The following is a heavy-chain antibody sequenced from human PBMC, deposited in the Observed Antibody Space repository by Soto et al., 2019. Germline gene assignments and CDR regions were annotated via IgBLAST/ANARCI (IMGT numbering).Heavy chain of an antibody. J-gene: IGHJ4*02. Sequence: QLQLQESGSGLVKPSQTLSLTCAVSGGSISSGGYSWGWIRQPPGKGLEWIGYIYHSGSTYYNPSLTSRVTISVTRSRNPFSLKLSSVTAADTAVSYCARVPDYWGQGTLVTVSS. V-gene: IGHV4-30-2*01. CDR3: ARVPDY. CDR2: IYHSGST. CDR1: GGSISSGGYS.